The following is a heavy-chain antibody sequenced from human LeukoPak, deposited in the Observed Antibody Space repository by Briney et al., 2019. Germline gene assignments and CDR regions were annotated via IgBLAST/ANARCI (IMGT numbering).Heavy chain of an antibody. CDR2: INPSGGST. V-gene: IGHV1-46*01. CDR1: GYTFTSYY. D-gene: IGHD5-12*01. CDR3: ERVNIVATFGFDP. J-gene: IGHJ5*02. Sequence: ASVKVSCKASGYTFTSYYMCWVRQDPGQGLEWMGIINPSGGSTSYEQKFQGRVTMTRDMSTSTVYMEQSSLRSEDTAVYYCERVNIVATFGFDPWGQGTLVTVSS.